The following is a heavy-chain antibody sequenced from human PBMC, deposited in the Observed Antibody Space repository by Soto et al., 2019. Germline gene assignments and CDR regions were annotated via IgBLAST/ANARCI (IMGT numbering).Heavy chain of an antibody. J-gene: IGHJ4*02. V-gene: IGHV3-30*04. CDR1: GFTFSSSA. Sequence: QVQLVESGGGVVQPGRTLRLSCAASGFTFSSSAMAWVRQAPGKGLEWVSFMSYDGSKEFYADSVRGRFTVSRDNSKNTLYLQMNGLRSEDTALYYCARVLGAFSNYFDYWGQGTPVTVSS. CDR3: ARVLGAFSNYFDY. D-gene: IGHD3-3*02. CDR2: MSYDGSKE.